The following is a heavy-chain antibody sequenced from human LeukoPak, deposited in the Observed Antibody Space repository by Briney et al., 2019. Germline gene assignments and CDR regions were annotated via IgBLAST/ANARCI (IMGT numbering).Heavy chain of an antibody. V-gene: IGHV1-18*01. CDR2: ISAYNGNT. J-gene: IGHJ5*02. D-gene: IGHD3-3*01. Sequence: EASVKVSCKASGYTFTSYGISWVRQAPGQGLEWMGWISAYNGNTNYAQKLQGRVTMTTDTSTSTAYMELRSLRSDDTAVYYCARDQRITIFGVGNNWFDPWGQGTLVTVSS. CDR1: GYTFTSYG. CDR3: ARDQRITIFGVGNNWFDP.